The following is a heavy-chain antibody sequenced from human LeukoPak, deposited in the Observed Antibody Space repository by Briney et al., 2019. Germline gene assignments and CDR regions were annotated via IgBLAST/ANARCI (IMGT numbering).Heavy chain of an antibody. Sequence: QPGGSLRLSCAASGFTFSSYGMHWVRQAPGKGLEWVAVISYDGSNKYYADSVKGRFTISRDNSKNTLYLLMNSLRAEDTAVYYCAKSVGPFDYWGQGTLVTVSS. CDR2: ISYDGSNK. CDR1: GFTFSSYG. J-gene: IGHJ4*02. V-gene: IGHV3-30*18. D-gene: IGHD4-23*01. CDR3: AKSVGPFDY.